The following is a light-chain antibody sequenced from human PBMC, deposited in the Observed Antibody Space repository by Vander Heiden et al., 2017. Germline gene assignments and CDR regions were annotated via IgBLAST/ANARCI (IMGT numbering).Light chain of an antibody. CDR1: QAISYY. Sequence: DIQMTQSPSSLSASVGDRVTITCRASQAISYYLAWYQQKPGKAPKLLIYGASTLQSGVPPRFSGSGSGTDFTLTISSLQPGDVANYYCQTYDSAPWTFGQGTKAEIK. J-gene: IGKJ1*01. V-gene: IGKV1-27*01. CDR2: GAS. CDR3: QTYDSAPWT.